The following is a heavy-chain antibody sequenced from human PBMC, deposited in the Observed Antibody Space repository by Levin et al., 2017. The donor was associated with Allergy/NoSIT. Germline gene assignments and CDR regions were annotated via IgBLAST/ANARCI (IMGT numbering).Heavy chain of an antibody. CDR2: IWYDGSNK. CDR1: GFTFSSYG. J-gene: IGHJ4*02. D-gene: IGHD5-18*01. Sequence: GGSLRLSCAASGFTFSSYGMHWVRQAPGKGLEWVAVIWYDGSNKYYADSVKGRFTISRDNSKNTLYLQMNSLRAEDTAVYYCARDSSDQLWLNYFDYWGQGTLVTVSS. V-gene: IGHV3-33*01. CDR3: ARDSSDQLWLNYFDY.